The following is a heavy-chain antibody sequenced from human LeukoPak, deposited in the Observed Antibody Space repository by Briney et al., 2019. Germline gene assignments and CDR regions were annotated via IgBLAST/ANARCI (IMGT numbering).Heavy chain of an antibody. CDR2: IYYSGST. Sequence: SETLSLTCTVSGGSMKNYYWIWIRQSPGKGLEWIGYIYYSGSTNYNPSLKSRVTISVDTSKNQFSLKLNSVTAADTAVYYCARAGYCSSTGCQWVPLVWGQGTTVTVSS. CDR1: GGSMKNYY. CDR3: ARAGYCSSTGCQWVPLV. J-gene: IGHJ6*02. V-gene: IGHV4-59*01. D-gene: IGHD2-2*03.